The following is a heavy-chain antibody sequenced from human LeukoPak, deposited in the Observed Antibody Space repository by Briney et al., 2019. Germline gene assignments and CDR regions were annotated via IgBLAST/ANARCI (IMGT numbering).Heavy chain of an antibody. CDR3: AREAIYYDSSGYYYDLDY. D-gene: IGHD3-22*01. CDR2: ICSSGSTI. V-gene: IGHV3-48*03. Sequence: TGGSLRLSCAASGFTFSSYEMNWVRQAPGKGLEWVSYICSSGSTIYYADSVKGRFTISRDNAKNSLYLQMNSLRAEDTAVYYCAREAIYYDSSGYYYDLDYWGQGTLVTVSS. J-gene: IGHJ4*02. CDR1: GFTFSSYE.